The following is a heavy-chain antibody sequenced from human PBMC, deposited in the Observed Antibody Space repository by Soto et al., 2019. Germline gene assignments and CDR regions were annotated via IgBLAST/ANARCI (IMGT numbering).Heavy chain of an antibody. J-gene: IGHJ5*02. Sequence: GGSLRLSCAASGPTFSSYWMHWVRQAPGKGLVWVSRINTDGSVATYADSVKGRFTISRDNAKNTLYLHMNSLRAEDTAVYYCARHPERIAQIGWFDPWGQGTLVTVSS. D-gene: IGHD6-13*01. V-gene: IGHV3-74*01. CDR1: GPTFSSYW. CDR2: INTDGSVA. CDR3: ARHPERIAQIGWFDP.